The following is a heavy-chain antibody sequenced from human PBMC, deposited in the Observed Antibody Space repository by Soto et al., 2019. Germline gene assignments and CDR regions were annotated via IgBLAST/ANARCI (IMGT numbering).Heavy chain of an antibody. V-gene: IGHV3-33*01. CDR1: GFTFNNYG. J-gene: IGHJ6*01. Sequence: QVQLVESGGGVVQPGRSLRLSCAASGFTFNNYGMHWVRQAPGKGLEWVAVIWNDGSNSYYANSVKGRFTISRDNSKTTLYLQMSSLRAEDTAVYYCARRQISPPTRGAATARGAMAGWGQGTRVTVSS. D-gene: IGHD6-13*01. CDR3: ARRQISPPTRGAATARGAMAG. CDR2: IWNDGSNS.